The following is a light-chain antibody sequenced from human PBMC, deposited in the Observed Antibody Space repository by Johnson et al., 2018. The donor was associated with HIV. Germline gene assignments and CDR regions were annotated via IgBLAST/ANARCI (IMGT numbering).Light chain of an antibody. J-gene: IGLJ1*01. Sequence: QSVLTQPPSVSAAPGQKVTISCSGSSSNIGNNFVSWYQQVPGTAPKLLIYENNKRPSGIPDRFSGSKSGTSATLGITGLQTGDEADYYCGTWDSSLSLFGTGTKVTGL. CDR2: ENN. CDR3: GTWDSSLSL. V-gene: IGLV1-51*02. CDR1: SSNIGNNF.